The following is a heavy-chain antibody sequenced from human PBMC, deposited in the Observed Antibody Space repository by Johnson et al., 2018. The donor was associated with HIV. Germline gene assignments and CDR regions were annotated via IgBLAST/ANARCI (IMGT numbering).Heavy chain of an antibody. Sequence: QVQLVESGGGLVKPGGSLRLSCAASGFAFSDCYMSWIRQAPGKGLEWISYISSSDSTIYYADSVKGRFTISRDNAKNSLYLQMNSLVAEDTAMYYCASYVDDPGHVSMIPGGAFDVWGQGTMVTVSS. J-gene: IGHJ3*01. V-gene: IGHV3-11*04. CDR1: GFAFSDCY. D-gene: IGHD3-22*01. CDR2: ISSSDSTI. CDR3: ASYVDDPGHVSMIPGGAFDV.